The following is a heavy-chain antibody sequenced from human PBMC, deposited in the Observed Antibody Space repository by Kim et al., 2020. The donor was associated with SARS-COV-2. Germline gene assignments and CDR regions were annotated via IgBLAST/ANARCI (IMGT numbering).Heavy chain of an antibody. D-gene: IGHD6-13*01. CDR3: ARESSSCLDY. J-gene: IGHJ4*02. V-gene: IGHV1-3*01. Sequence: NTKYSPKFQGRVTITRDTSASTAYMVLSSLRSEDTAVYYCARESSSCLDYWGQGTLVTVSS. CDR2: NT.